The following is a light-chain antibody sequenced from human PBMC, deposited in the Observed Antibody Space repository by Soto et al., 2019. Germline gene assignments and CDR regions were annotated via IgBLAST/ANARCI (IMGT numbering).Light chain of an antibody. Sequence: AIRMTQSPSSLSASTGDRVTIPCRASQDIGTYLAWYQQKPGKAPKLLIYAASSLQSGVPSRFSGSGSGTDFTLTISSLQPEDFATYYCQQSYSTPYTFGQGTKVDIK. CDR3: QQSYSTPYT. CDR2: AAS. CDR1: QDIGTY. V-gene: IGKV1-8*01. J-gene: IGKJ2*01.